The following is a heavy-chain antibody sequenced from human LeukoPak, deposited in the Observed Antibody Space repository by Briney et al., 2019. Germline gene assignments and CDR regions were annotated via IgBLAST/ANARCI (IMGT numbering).Heavy chain of an antibody. D-gene: IGHD3-10*01. CDR1: RFTFSNYA. Sequence: GGSLRLSCAASRFTFSNYAMSWVRQAPGKGLKWVSAISGSGGTTYYADSVKGRFTISRDNSKNTLYLQMNSLRAEDTAVYYCAKSYYGSGSYYKNRGAPFDYWGQGTLATVSS. CDR2: ISGSGGTT. CDR3: AKSYYGSGSYYKNRGAPFDY. V-gene: IGHV3-23*01. J-gene: IGHJ4*02.